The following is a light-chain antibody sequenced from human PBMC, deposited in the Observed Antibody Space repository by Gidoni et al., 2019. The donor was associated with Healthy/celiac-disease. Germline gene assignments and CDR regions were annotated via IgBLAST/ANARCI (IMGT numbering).Light chain of an antibody. CDR3: MQALQTPRT. V-gene: IGKV2-28*01. J-gene: IGKJ3*01. CDR1: QSLLHSNGYNY. Sequence: DIVMTQFPLSLPVIPGEPASISCRSSQSLLHSNGYNYLDWYLQKPGQLPQLLIYLGSNRASGVPDRFSGSGSGTDFTLKISKVEAEDVGVYYCMQALQTPRTFGPGTKVDIK. CDR2: LGS.